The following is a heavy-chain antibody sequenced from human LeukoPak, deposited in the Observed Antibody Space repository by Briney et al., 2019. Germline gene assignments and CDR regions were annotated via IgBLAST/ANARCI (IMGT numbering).Heavy chain of an antibody. V-gene: IGHV3-48*01. CDR2: ISNTYDI. CDR3: VRDKHWGFDY. J-gene: IGHJ4*02. Sequence: GGSLRLSCAASGFTFSDYSMNWVRQAPGKGLEWVSYISNTYDIYYADSVKGRFAISRDNAKNSVYLQMNSLRAEDTAVYYCVRDKHWGFDYWGQGTLVTVSS. D-gene: IGHD3-16*01. CDR1: GFTFSDYS.